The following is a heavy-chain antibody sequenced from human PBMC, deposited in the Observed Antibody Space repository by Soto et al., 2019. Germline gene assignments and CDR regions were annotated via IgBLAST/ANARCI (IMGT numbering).Heavy chain of an antibody. CDR3: ARGVLAIFAYYYMDV. CDR1: GGSFSGYY. V-gene: IGHV4-34*01. D-gene: IGHD3-3*01. Sequence: SETLSLTCAVYGGSFSGYYWSWIRQPPGKGLEWIGEINHSGSTNYNPSLKSRVTISVDTSKNQFSLKLSSVTAADTAVYYCARGVLAIFAYYYMDVWGKGTTVTVSS. CDR2: INHSGST. J-gene: IGHJ6*03.